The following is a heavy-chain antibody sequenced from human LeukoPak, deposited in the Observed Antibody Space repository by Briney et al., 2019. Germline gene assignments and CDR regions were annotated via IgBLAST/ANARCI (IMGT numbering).Heavy chain of an antibody. CDR3: ARGDIVLVVYAMSWSYFDY. Sequence: GASVKVSCKASGYTFTSYYMHWVRQAPGQGLEWMGIINPSGGSTSYAQKFQGRVTMTRDTSTSTVYMELSSLRSEDTAVYYCARGDIVLVVYAMSWSYFDYWGQGTLVTVSS. D-gene: IGHD2-8*01. CDR1: GYTFTSYY. CDR2: INPSGGST. V-gene: IGHV1-46*01. J-gene: IGHJ4*02.